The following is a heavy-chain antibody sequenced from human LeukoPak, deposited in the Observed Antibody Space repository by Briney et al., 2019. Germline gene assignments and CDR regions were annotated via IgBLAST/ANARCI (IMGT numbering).Heavy chain of an antibody. Sequence: PGGSLRLSCAASGFTFSSYGMHWVRQAPGKGLEWVAVISYDGSNKYYADSVKGRFTISRDNSKNTLYLQMNSLRAEDTAVYYCAKHGNIAAAGILDYWAREPWSPSPQ. CDR1: GFTFSSYG. D-gene: IGHD6-13*01. CDR2: ISYDGSNK. V-gene: IGHV3-30*18. CDR3: AKHGNIAAAGILDY. J-gene: IGHJ4*02.